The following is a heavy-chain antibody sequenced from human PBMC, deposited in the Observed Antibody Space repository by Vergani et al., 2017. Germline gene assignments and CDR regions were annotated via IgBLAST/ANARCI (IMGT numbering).Heavy chain of an antibody. D-gene: IGHD3-10*01. V-gene: IGHV4-34*01. J-gene: IGHJ6*03. CDR1: GGSCSGYY. CDR2: INHSGST. CDR3: ARVRSVTMVRGLFHTPDYYYVDV. Sequence: QVQLQQWGAGLLKPSETLSLTCAVYGGSCSGYYWSWIRQPPGKGLEWIGEINHSGSTNYNPSLKSRVTISVDTSKNQFPLKLSSVTAADTAVYYCARVRSVTMVRGLFHTPDYYYVDVWGKGTTVTVSS.